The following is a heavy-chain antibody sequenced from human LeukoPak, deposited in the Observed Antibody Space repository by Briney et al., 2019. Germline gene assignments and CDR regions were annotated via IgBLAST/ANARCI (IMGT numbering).Heavy chain of an antibody. D-gene: IGHD3-10*01. V-gene: IGHV3-48*01. CDR1: GFIFSSYS. J-gene: IGHJ6*03. CDR2: ISGSTI. CDR3: ARDSYYYYMDV. Sequence: GSLRLSCAASGFIFSSYSMNWVRQAPGKGLEWVSYISGSTICYADSVKGQFTISRDNAKNSLYLQMSSLRAEDTAVYYCARDSYYYYMDVWGKGTTVTVSS.